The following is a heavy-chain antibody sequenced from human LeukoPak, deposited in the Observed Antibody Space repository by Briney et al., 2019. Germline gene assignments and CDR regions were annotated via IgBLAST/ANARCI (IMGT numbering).Heavy chain of an antibody. Sequence: PGGTLRLSCAASGFTFSSYAMSCVRQAPGKGLEWVSAISGSGGSTYYADSVKGRFTISRDNSKNTLYLQMNSLRAEDTAVYYCAKDSSSWSKRFDPWGQGTLVTVSS. D-gene: IGHD6-13*01. V-gene: IGHV3-23*01. CDR2: ISGSGGST. CDR3: AKDSSSWSKRFDP. J-gene: IGHJ5*02. CDR1: GFTFSSYA.